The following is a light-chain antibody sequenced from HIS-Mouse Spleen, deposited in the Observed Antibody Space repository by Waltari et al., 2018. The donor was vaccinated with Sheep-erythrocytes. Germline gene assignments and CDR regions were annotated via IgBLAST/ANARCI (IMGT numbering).Light chain of an antibody. J-gene: IGLJ2*01. V-gene: IGLV3-1*01. Sequence: SYELTQPPSVSVSPGQTANITCPGDKLGDKYACWYQQKPGQSPVLVIYQDSKRPSGLPERFSGSNSGNTATLTISGTQAMDEADYYCQAWDSSTAVFGGGTKLTVL. CDR1: KLGDKY. CDR2: QDS. CDR3: QAWDSSTAV.